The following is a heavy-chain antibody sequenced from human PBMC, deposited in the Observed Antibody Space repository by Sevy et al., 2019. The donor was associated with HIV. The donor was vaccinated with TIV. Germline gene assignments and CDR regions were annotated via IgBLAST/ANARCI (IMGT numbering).Heavy chain of an antibody. V-gene: IGHV4-59*01. D-gene: IGHD3-22*01. J-gene: IGHJ5*02. CDR3: ASGGSGSGWFDP. CDR2: IYYSGST. CDR1: GGSISSYY. Sequence: SETLSITCTVSGGSISSYYWSWIRQPPGKGLEWIGYIYYSGSTNYNPSLKSRVTISVDTSKNQFSLKLSSVTAADTAVYYCASGGSGSGWFDPWGQGTLVTVSS.